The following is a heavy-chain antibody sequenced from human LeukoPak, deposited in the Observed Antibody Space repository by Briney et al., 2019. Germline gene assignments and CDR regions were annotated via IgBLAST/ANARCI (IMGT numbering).Heavy chain of an antibody. D-gene: IGHD1-26*01. CDR2: ISWNSGSI. V-gene: IGHV3-9*03. J-gene: IGHJ4*02. CDR1: GFTFDDYA. Sequence: PGGSLRLSCAASGFTFDDYAMHWVRQAPGKGLEWVSGISWNSGSIGYADSVQGRFTISRDNAKNSLYLQMNSLRAEDMALYYCAKGAEKWELQLALDYWGQGTLVTVSS. CDR3: AKGAEKWELQLALDY.